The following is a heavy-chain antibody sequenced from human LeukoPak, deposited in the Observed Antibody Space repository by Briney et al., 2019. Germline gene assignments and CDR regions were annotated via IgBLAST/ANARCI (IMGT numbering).Heavy chain of an antibody. D-gene: IGHD6-13*01. Sequence: GASVKVSCKASGYTFTGYYMHWVRQAPGQGLEWMGLINPNSGGTNYAQKFQGRVTMTRDTSISTAYMELSRLRSDDTAVYYCARGGGSSWYPRYFDYWGQGTLVTVSS. CDR3: ARGGGSSWYPRYFDY. J-gene: IGHJ4*02. CDR2: INPNSGGT. CDR1: GYTFTGYY. V-gene: IGHV1-2*02.